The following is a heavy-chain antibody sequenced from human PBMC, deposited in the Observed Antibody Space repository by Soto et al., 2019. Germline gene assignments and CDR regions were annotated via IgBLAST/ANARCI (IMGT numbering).Heavy chain of an antibody. CDR3: ARDRGQWLVDV. CDR2: ISYDGSNK. D-gene: IGHD6-19*01. J-gene: IGHJ6*02. CDR1: GFTFSSYA. Sequence: QVQLVESGGGVVQPGRSLRLSCAASGFTFSSYAMHWVRQAPGKGLEWVAVISYDGSNKYYADSVKGRFTISGDNSKNTLYLQMNSLRAEDTAVYYCARDRGQWLVDVWGQGTTVTVSS. V-gene: IGHV3-30-3*01.